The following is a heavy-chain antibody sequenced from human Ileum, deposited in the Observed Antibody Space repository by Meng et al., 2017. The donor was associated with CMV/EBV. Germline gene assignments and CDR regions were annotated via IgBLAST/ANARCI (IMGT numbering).Heavy chain of an antibody. CDR2: ILGGGDRT. CDR3: ASHAYGMANG. CDR1: GFTFSNYA. V-gene: IGHV3-23*01. D-gene: IGHD4-17*01. J-gene: IGHJ4*02. Sequence: LSCAASGFTFSNYALTWLRQTPGKGPEWVAGILGGGDRTYDGDSVKGRFTISRENAKNMAYLQMNSLTVDDTAIYYCASHAYGMANGWGQGALVTVSS.